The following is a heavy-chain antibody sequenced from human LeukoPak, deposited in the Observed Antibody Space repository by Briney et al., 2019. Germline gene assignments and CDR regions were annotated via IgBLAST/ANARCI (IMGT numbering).Heavy chain of an antibody. CDR1: GFNLNSYG. V-gene: IGHV3-23*01. CDR3: AKDCDIYYYDSSGYYDY. Sequence: GGSLRLSCAASGFNLNSYGMSWVRQAPGKGLEWISTNSGAGGSKYYADSVRGRFSISRDNPKNMLYVQMNSLRAEDTAVYYCAKDCDIYYYDSSGYYDYWGQGTLVTVSS. CDR2: NSGAGGSK. J-gene: IGHJ4*02. D-gene: IGHD3-22*01.